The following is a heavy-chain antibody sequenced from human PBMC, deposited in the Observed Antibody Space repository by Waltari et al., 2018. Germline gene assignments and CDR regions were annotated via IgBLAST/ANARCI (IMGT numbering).Heavy chain of an antibody. V-gene: IGHV3-33*01. J-gene: IGHJ4*02. CDR1: FTFSSYG. CDR3: VRDGAHCSGGSCYSGFDY. Sequence: FTFSSYGMHWVRQAPGKGLEWVAVIWYDGSNKYYADSVKGRFTISRDNSKNTLYLQMISLRAEDTAVYYCVRDGAHCSGGSCYSGFDYWGQGTLVTVSS. D-gene: IGHD2-15*01. CDR2: IWYDGSNK.